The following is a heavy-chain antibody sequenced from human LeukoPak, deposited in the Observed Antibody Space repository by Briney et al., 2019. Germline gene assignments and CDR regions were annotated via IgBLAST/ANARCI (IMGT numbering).Heavy chain of an antibody. CDR3: DRGWYNFDY. J-gene: IGHJ4*02. CDR1: GFIFSNYA. V-gene: IGHV3-23*01. Sequence: GGSLRLSCAASGFIFSNYAMSWVRQAPGKGLEWVSGINNSGDRRFYADSVKGRFTISRDNSKNTLYLQTNSLRAEDTAVYYCDRGWYNFDYWGQGTRVTVSS. CDR2: INNSGDRR. D-gene: IGHD6-19*01.